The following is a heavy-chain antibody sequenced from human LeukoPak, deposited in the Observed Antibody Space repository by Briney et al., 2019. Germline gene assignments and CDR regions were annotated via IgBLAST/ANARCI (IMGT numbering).Heavy chain of an antibody. Sequence: KPSGTLSLTCAVSGGSISSSNWWSWIRQPPGKGLEWIGEINHSGSTNYNPSLKSRVTISVDTSKNQFSLKLSSVTAADTAVYYCARGSGLVVPAAMRSGTRHMDVWGKGTTVTVSS. V-gene: IGHV4-4*02. CDR1: GGSISSSNW. D-gene: IGHD2-2*01. CDR3: ARGSGLVVPAAMRSGTRHMDV. J-gene: IGHJ6*03. CDR2: INHSGST.